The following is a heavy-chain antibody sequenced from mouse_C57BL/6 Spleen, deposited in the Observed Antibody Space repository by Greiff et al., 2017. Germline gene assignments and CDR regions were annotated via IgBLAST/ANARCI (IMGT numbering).Heavy chain of an antibody. J-gene: IGHJ4*01. D-gene: IGHD1-1*01. CDR2: IYPGSGST. CDR3: ARSRYYGSSSYYAMDY. CDR1: GYTFTSYW. V-gene: IGHV1-55*01. Sequence: QVQLQQPGAELVKPGASVKMSCKASGYTFTSYWITWVKQRPGQGLEWIGDIYPGSGSTNYNEKFKSKATLTVDTSSSTAYMQLSSLTSEDSAVYYCARSRYYGSSSYYAMDYWGQGTSVTVSS.